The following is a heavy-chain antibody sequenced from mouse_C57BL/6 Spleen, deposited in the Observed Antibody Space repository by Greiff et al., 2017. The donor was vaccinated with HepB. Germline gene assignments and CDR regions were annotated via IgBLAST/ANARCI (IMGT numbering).Heavy chain of an antibody. Sequence: EVKLEESGPGLVKPSQSLSLTCSVTGYSITSGYYWNWIRQFPGNKLEWMGYISYDGSNNYNPSLKNRISITRDTSKNQFFLKLNSVTTEDTATYYCARDYGNYRAMDYWGQGTSVTVSS. CDR1: GYSITSGYY. CDR2: ISYDGSN. CDR3: ARDYGNYRAMDY. D-gene: IGHD2-1*01. J-gene: IGHJ4*01. V-gene: IGHV3-6*01.